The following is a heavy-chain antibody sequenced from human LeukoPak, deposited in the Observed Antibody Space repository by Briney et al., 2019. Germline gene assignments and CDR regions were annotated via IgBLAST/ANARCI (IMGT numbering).Heavy chain of an antibody. Sequence: ASVKVSCKASGYTFIVYHMHWVRQAPGQGLEWMGWINPNSGDTNFAQKFQGRVTMTRDTSISTVYMELSRLTSDDTAVYYCARADWSMLEYWGQGTLVTASS. V-gene: IGHV1-2*02. CDR1: GYTFIVYH. D-gene: IGHD1-1*01. CDR2: INPNSGDT. CDR3: ARADWSMLEY. J-gene: IGHJ4*02.